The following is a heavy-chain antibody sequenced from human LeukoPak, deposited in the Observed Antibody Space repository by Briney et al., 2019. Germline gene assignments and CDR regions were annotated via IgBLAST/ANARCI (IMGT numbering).Heavy chain of an antibody. CDR3: ARVLETDCRGGSCYSGLDY. V-gene: IGHV3-21*01. CDR2: ISRTGSYI. D-gene: IGHD2-15*01. Sequence: GGSLRLSCAASGFTFSSYNMNWVRQAPGRGLEGVSSISRTGSYIYYADSVKGRFIISRDNAQNSLYLQMNSLRVEDTAVYYCARVLETDCRGGSCYSGLDYWGQGTLVTVSS. CDR1: GFTFSSYN. J-gene: IGHJ4*02.